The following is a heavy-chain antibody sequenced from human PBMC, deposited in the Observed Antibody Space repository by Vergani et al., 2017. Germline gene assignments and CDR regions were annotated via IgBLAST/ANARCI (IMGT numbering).Heavy chain of an antibody. CDR2: IWYDGSNK. J-gene: IGHJ3*02. CDR3: AREVPRYSSGPLAFDI. CDR1: GFTFSSYG. V-gene: IGHV3-33*01. Sequence: QVQLVESGGGVVQPGRSLRLSCAASGFTFSSYGMHWVRQAPGKGLEWVAVIWYDGSNKYYADSVKGRFTISRDNSKNTLYLQMNSLRAEDTAVYYCAREVPRYSSGPLAFDIWGQGTMVTVSS. D-gene: IGHD6-19*01.